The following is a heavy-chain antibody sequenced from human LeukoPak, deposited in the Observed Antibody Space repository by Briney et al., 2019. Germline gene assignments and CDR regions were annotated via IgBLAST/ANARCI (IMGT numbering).Heavy chain of an antibody. J-gene: IGHJ4*02. CDR2: INTYSGNT. D-gene: IGHD5-12*01. CDR3: ARDHLDIVPTIYSY. Sequence: ASVKVSCKASGYTFTIYSITWVRQAPGQGLEWMGWINTYSGNTNYAQKFQGRVTLTTDTSASIAYLELRSLRSDDTALYYCARDHLDIVPTIYSYWGQGTLVTVSS. V-gene: IGHV1-18*01. CDR1: GYTFTIYS.